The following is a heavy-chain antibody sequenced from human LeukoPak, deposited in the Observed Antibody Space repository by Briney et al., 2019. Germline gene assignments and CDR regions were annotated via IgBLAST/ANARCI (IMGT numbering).Heavy chain of an antibody. CDR1: GFTFDDYG. Sequence: GGSLRLSCAASGFTFDDYGMSWVRQSPGTALEWVSGINWNGGNTGYADSVKGRFTISRDNAKNSLYLQMNSLRAEDTALYYCARAYSGYENYYYYYYMDVWGKGTTVTVSS. D-gene: IGHD5-12*01. CDR3: ARAYSGYENYYYYYYMDV. CDR2: INWNGGNT. J-gene: IGHJ6*03. V-gene: IGHV3-20*04.